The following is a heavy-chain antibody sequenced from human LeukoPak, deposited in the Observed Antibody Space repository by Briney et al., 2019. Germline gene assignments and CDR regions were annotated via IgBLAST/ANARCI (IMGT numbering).Heavy chain of an antibody. Sequence: GRSLRLSCAASGFTFSSYAIHWVRQAPGKGLEWVAAISYDGGNKYYADSVKGRFTISRDNSKNTLYLQVNSLKAEDTAVSYCARDSFDPTGFDPWGQGTLVTVSS. CDR1: GFTFSSYA. CDR3: ARDSFDPTGFDP. D-gene: IGHD3-10*01. V-gene: IGHV3-30*04. CDR2: ISYDGGNK. J-gene: IGHJ5*02.